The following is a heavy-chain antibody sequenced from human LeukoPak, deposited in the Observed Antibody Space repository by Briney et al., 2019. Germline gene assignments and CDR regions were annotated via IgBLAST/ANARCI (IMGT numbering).Heavy chain of an antibody. J-gene: IGHJ4*02. CDR1: GFTFSSYA. D-gene: IGHD4-23*01. V-gene: IGHV3-23*01. Sequence: GGSLRLSCAASGFTFSSYAMSWVRQAPGKGLEWVSAISGSGGSTYYADSVKGRFTISRDNSKNTLYLQMNSLRAEDTAVYYCARVGATVVTPDYFDYWGQGTLVTVSS. CDR3: ARVGATVVTPDYFDY. CDR2: ISGSGGST.